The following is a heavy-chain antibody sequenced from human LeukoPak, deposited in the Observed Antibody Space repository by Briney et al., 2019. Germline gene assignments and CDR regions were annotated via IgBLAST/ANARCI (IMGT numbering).Heavy chain of an antibody. J-gene: IGHJ4*02. Sequence: SETLSLTCTVSGGSISSYYWSWIRQPPGKGLEWIGYIYYSGSTNYNPSLKSRVTISVDTSKNQFSLKLSSVTAADTAVYYCARAKLAVGGDYWGQGTLVTVSS. CDR1: GGSISSYY. CDR3: ARAKLAVGGDY. V-gene: IGHV4-59*12. CDR2: IYYSGST. D-gene: IGHD6-19*01.